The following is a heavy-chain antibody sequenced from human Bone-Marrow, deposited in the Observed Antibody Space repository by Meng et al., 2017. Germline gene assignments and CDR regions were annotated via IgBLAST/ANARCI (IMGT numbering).Heavy chain of an antibody. Sequence: GESLKISCAASGFTFSSYAMSWVRQAPGKGLEWVSAISGSGGSTYYADSVKGRFTISRDNAKNSLYLQMNSLRAEDTALYYCAKGEWELLGTFDYWGQGTLVTVSS. CDR2: ISGSGGST. D-gene: IGHD1-26*01. CDR1: GFTFSSYA. J-gene: IGHJ4*02. V-gene: IGHV3-23*01. CDR3: AKGEWELLGTFDY.